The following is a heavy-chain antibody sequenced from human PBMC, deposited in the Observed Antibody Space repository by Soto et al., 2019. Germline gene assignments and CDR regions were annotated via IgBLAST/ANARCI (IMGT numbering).Heavy chain of an antibody. D-gene: IGHD6-13*01. V-gene: IGHV2-26*01. J-gene: IGHJ3*02. CDR3: ARSRWAQGSWGSGAFDI. Sequence: QVTLKESGPVLVKPTETLTLTCTVSGFSLSNARMGVSWIRQPPGKALEWLAHIFSNDEKSYSTSLKSSLTISKDTSKSQVVLTMTNMDPVDTATYYCARSRWAQGSWGSGAFDIWGQGTMVTVSS. CDR1: GFSLSNARMG. CDR2: IFSNDEK.